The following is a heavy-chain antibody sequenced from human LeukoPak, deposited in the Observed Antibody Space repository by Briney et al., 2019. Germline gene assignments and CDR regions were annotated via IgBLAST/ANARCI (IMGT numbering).Heavy chain of an antibody. CDR3: ASSKSILPYCSSTSCCNWFDP. CDR1: GYSISSGYY. Sequence: PSETLSLTCAVSGYSISSGYYWGWIRQPPGKGLEWIGSIYHSGSTYYNPSLKSRVTISVDTSKNQFSLKLSSVTAADTAVYYCASSKSILPYCSSTSCCNWFDPWGQGTLVTVSS. V-gene: IGHV4-38-2*01. J-gene: IGHJ5*02. D-gene: IGHD2-2*01. CDR2: IYHSGST.